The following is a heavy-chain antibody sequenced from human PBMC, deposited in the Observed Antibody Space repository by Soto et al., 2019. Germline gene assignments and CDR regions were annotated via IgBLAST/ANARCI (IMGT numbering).Heavy chain of an antibody. D-gene: IGHD3-16*01. J-gene: IGHJ4*02. CDR3: AHSPWGAAPDY. CDR2: IYWNDDK. CDR1: GFPLNARGVG. Sequence: QITLKESGPTLVKPTQTLTLTCTVSGFPLNARGVGVGWIRQPPGKALEWLAIIYWNDDKRYSPSLKSRLTITKDTSKNQVVLTRTNMDPVDTAKYYCAHSPWGAAPDYWGQGTLVTVSS. V-gene: IGHV2-5*01.